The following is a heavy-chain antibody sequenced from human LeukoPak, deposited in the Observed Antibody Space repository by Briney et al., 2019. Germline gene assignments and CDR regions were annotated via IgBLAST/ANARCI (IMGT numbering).Heavy chain of an antibody. Sequence: GGSLRLSCAASGFTFSNYGMSWVRQAPGKGLEWVSSISASGGSTYYADSVKGRFTISRDNSKNTLYLQMNSLRAEDTAVYYCAKDRRYYYYYMDVWGKGTTVTISS. CDR1: GFTFSNYG. J-gene: IGHJ6*03. V-gene: IGHV3-23*01. CDR3: AKDRRYYYYYMDV. CDR2: ISASGGST.